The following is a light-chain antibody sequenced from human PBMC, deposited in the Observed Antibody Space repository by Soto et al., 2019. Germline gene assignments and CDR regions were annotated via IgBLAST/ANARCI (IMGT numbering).Light chain of an antibody. CDR1: ETIIDY. V-gene: IGKV1-39*01. CDR2: SAS. Sequence: DIQMSQSPSSLSASVGDSVTITCRASETIIDYLNWYQQQPGEAPKLLIFSASSLHSGVQSRFRGSGSGTQFTLTISSLQPEDFATYFCQQSFSAPRTFGQGTKLQAK. J-gene: IGKJ2*01. CDR3: QQSFSAPRT.